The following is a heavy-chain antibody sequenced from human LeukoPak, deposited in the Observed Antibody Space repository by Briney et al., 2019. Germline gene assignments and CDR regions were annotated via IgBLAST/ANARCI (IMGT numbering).Heavy chain of an antibody. V-gene: IGHV3-64D*09. CDR3: VKDKYPVVVAATLDY. Sequence: GGSLRLSCSDSGFTFNNYAMHWVRQAPGKGLEYVSDISSNGGITYYADSVKGRFTVSRDNSKNMLYLQMNSLRAEDTAVYYCVKDKYPVVVAATLDYWGAGILVTVSS. CDR1: GFTFNNYA. J-gene: IGHJ4*02. CDR2: ISSNGGIT. D-gene: IGHD2-15*01.